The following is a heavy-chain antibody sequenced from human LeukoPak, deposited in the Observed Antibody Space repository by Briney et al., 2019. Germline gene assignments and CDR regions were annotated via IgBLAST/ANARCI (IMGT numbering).Heavy chain of an antibody. CDR2: INHSGST. V-gene: IGHV4-34*01. J-gene: IGHJ6*03. Sequence: SETLSLTCAVYGGSFSGYYWSWIRQPPGKGLEWIGEINHSGSTSYNPSLKSRVTISVDTSKNQFSLKLSSVTAADTAVYYCARGRGSGWYVNYYYYMDVWGKGTTVTVSS. CDR3: ARGRGSGWYVNYYYYMDV. D-gene: IGHD6-19*01. CDR1: GGSFSGYY.